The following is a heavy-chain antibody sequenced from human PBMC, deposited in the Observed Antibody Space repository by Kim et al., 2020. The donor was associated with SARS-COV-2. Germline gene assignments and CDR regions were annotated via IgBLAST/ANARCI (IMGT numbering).Heavy chain of an antibody. CDR2: T. V-gene: IGHV4-31*02. J-gene: IGHJ4*02. D-gene: IGHD6-13*01. CDR3: ARSWSRYYFDY. Sequence: TYYDSSRNSRVTISIDTSKNQFALKRSSVTAADTAVYYCARSWSRYYFDYWGQGTLVSVSS.